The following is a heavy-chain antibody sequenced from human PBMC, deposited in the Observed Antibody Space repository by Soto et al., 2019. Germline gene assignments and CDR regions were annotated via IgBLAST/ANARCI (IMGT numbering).Heavy chain of an antibody. V-gene: IGHV4-61*05. Sequence: SETLSLTCTVSGGPISIRSHYWGWIRQPPGKGLEWIGYIYHSGRTHYNPSLKSRVTISVDTSKNQFSLQLSSVTAADTAVYYCAKGDSTTHGDSFDIWGQGTMVTVSS. J-gene: IGHJ3*02. D-gene: IGHD6-13*01. CDR2: IYHSGRT. CDR3: AKGDSTTHGDSFDI. CDR1: GGPISIRSHY.